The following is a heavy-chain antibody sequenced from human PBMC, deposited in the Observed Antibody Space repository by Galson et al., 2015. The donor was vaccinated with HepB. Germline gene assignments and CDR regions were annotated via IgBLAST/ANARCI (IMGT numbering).Heavy chain of an antibody. D-gene: IGHD7-27*01. CDR1: GFTLSSYA. CDR3: AKETGGQRLPFDY. V-gene: IGHV3-23*01. Sequence: SLRLSCAASGFTLSSYAISWVRQAPGKGLEWVSAIIGSGVTTYYADSGKGRFTISRDNSKNTVYLQMNSLRVEDTAVYYCAKETGGQRLPFDYWGQGTLVTVSS. J-gene: IGHJ4*02. CDR2: IIGSGVTT.